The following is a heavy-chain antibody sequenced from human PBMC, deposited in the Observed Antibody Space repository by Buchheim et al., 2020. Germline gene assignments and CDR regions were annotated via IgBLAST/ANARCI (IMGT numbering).Heavy chain of an antibody. Sequence: QVQLQESGPGLVKPSETLSLTCSVSGGSISSYYWSWIRQPPGKGLEWIGYIYYNGNSNYNPSLKSRVTISVDTSKNQCSLKLRSVTAADTAVYYCARGTLQEAFDIWGQGT. CDR1: GGSISSYY. V-gene: IGHV4-59*01. J-gene: IGHJ3*02. CDR2: IYYNGNS. CDR3: ARGTLQEAFDI.